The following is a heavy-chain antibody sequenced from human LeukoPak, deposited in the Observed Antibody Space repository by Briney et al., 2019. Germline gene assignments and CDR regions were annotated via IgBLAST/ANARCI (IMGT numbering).Heavy chain of an antibody. CDR3: ARDAADCSSTSCYTIPYFDY. CDR1: GFTFSSYS. J-gene: IGHJ4*02. Sequence: KTGGSLRLSCAASGFTFSSYSMNWLRQAPGKGLEWVSSISSSSSYIYYADSVKGRFTISRDNAKNSLYLQMNSLRAEDTAVYYCARDAADCSSTSCYTIPYFDYWGQGTLVTVSS. D-gene: IGHD2-2*02. CDR2: ISSSSSYI. V-gene: IGHV3-21*01.